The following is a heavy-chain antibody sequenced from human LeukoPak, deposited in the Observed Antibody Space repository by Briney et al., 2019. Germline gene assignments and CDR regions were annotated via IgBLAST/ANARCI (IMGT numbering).Heavy chain of an antibody. J-gene: IGHJ4*02. CDR3: ARDGRGSGYDGGFDY. V-gene: IGHV1-69*01. CDR1: GGTFSSYA. CDR2: IIPIFGTA. Sequence: GSSVKVSCKASGGTFSSYAISWVRQAPGQGLEWMGGIIPIFGTANYAQKFQGRVTITADESTSTAYMELSSLRSEDTAVYYCARDGRGSGYDGGFDYWGQGTPVTVSS. D-gene: IGHD5-12*01.